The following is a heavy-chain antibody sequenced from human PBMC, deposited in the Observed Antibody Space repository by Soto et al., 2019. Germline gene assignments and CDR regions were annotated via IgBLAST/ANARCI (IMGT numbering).Heavy chain of an antibody. D-gene: IGHD2-15*01. CDR1: GYTFTSYA. CDR2: INAGNGNT. J-gene: IGHJ4*02. CDR3: ARGGTVVNGFDY. V-gene: IGHV1-3*01. Sequence: ASVKVSCKASGYTFTSYAMNWVRQAPGQRLEWMGWINAGNGNTKYSQKFQGRVTITRDTSASTAYMELSSLRSEDTAVYYCARGGTVVNGFDYWGQGTLVTVSS.